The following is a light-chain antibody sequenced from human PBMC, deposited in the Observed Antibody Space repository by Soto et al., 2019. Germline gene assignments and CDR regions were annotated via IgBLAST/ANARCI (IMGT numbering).Light chain of an antibody. Sequence: EIVLTQSPATLSLSPGERATLSCRASQSVNIYLAWYQQKPGQVPRLLIYDTSNRATGIPARFSGSGSGTDFTLTISSLEPEDFAVYYCHQRDNWPWTFGQGTKVEIK. CDR1: QSVNIY. CDR2: DTS. CDR3: HQRDNWPWT. J-gene: IGKJ1*01. V-gene: IGKV3-11*01.